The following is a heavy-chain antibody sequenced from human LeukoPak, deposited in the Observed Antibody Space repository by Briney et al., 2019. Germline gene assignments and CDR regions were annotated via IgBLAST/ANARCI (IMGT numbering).Heavy chain of an antibody. J-gene: IGHJ3*02. CDR2: IRSKANSYAP. CDR3: TRRYLLAAFDI. CDR1: GFTFSGSA. Sequence: TGGSLRLSCAASGFTFSGSATHWVRQASGKGLEWVGRIRSKANSYAPAYAASVKGRFTISRDDSKNTAYLQMNSLKTEDTAVYYCTRRYLLAAFDIWGQGTMVTVSS. V-gene: IGHV3-73*01. D-gene: IGHD2-21*01.